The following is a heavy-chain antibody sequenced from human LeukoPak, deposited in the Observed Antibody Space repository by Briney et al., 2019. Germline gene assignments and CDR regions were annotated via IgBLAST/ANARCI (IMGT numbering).Heavy chain of an antibody. CDR3: AKDLELAVAGTFDY. V-gene: IGHV3-30*18. J-gene: IGHJ4*02. D-gene: IGHD6-19*01. CDR1: GFTFSSYG. CDR2: ISYDGSNK. Sequence: GGSLRLSCAASGFTFSSYGMHWVRQAPGKGLEWVAVISYDGSNKCYADSVKGRFTISRDNSKNTLYLQMNSLRAEDTAVYYCAKDLELAVAGTFDYWGQGTLVTVSS.